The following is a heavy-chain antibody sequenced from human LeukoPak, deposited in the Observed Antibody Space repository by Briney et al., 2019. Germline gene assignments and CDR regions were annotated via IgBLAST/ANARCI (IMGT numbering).Heavy chain of an antibody. J-gene: IGHJ5*02. CDR1: GGSFSGYY. Sequence: SETLSLTCAVYGGSFSGYYWSWIRQPPGKGLEWIGEINHSGSTNYNPSLKSRVTISVGTSKNQFSLKLSSVTAADTAVYYCARGNPIVVVVAARSRWFDPWGQGTLVTVSS. CDR2: INHSGST. CDR3: ARGNPIVVVVAARSRWFDP. D-gene: IGHD2-15*01. V-gene: IGHV4-34*01.